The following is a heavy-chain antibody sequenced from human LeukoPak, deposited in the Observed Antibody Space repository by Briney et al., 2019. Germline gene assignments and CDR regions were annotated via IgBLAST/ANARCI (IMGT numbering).Heavy chain of an antibody. V-gene: IGHV1-46*01. CDR1: AYTFTSYY. D-gene: IGHD2-2*02. CDR2: INPSGGST. J-gene: IGHJ3*02. Sequence: ASVKVSCKASAYTFTSYYMHWVRQAPGQGLEWIGIINPSGGSTSYAQKFQGRVTMTRDMSTSTVYMELSSLRSEDTAVYYCARESGWYCSSTSCYTGDAFDIWGQGTMVTVSS. CDR3: ARESGWYCSSTSCYTGDAFDI.